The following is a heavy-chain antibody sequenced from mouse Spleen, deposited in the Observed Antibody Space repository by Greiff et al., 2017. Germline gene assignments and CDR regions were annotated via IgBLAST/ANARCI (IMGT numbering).Heavy chain of an antibody. CDR3: AREDDGRNY. Sequence: QVQLQQSGAELVRPGTSVKISCKASGYAFTNYWLGWVKQRPGHGLEWIGDIYPGSGNTYYNEKFKGKATLTADKSSSTAYMQLSSLTSEDSAVYFCAREDDGRNYWGQGTTLTVSS. CDR2: IYPGSGNT. J-gene: IGHJ2*01. CDR1: GYAFTNYW. V-gene: IGHV1-63*01. D-gene: IGHD1-1*01.